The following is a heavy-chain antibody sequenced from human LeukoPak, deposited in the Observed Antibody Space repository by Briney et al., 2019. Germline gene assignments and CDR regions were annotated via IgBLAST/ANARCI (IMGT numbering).Heavy chain of an antibody. CDR3: ARDRGTWNDDGFDY. CDR1: GGSISSYY. D-gene: IGHD1-1*01. V-gene: IGHV4-59*12. J-gene: IGHJ4*02. Sequence: SETLSLTCTVSGGSISSYYWSWIRQPPGKGLEWIGYIYYSGSTNYNPSLKSRVTISVDTSKKHFSLKLSSVTAADTAVYYCARDRGTWNDDGFDYWGQGTLVTVSS. CDR2: IYYSGST.